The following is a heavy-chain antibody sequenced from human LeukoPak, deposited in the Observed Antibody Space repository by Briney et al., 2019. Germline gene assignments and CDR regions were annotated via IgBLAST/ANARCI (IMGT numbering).Heavy chain of an antibody. CDR1: GFTFTTYA. V-gene: IGHV3-23*01. CDR3: AKNRGAGSHFYYHMNV. CDR2: ISGSGGGT. J-gene: IGHJ6*03. D-gene: IGHD1-26*01. Sequence: PGGFLRLSCAASGFTFTTYAMSWVRQAPGKGLEWVSLISGSGGGTYYADSVKGRFTISRDNSKNMVHLQVNSLRADDTAVYYCAKNRGAGSHFYYHMNVWGKGTTVTVSS.